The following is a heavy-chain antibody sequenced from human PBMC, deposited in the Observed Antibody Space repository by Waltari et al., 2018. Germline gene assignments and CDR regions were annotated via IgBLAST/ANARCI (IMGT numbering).Heavy chain of an antibody. CDR1: GFTVGNNY. CDR2: IYSGGGI. CDR3: ARDPPGVAVSGKG. V-gene: IGHV3-53*01. D-gene: IGHD6-19*01. Sequence: EVQLVESGGGLIQPGGSLRLSCAVSGFTVGNNYMSWVRQAPGKGLEVISLIYSGGGIHDADSVKGRFTISRDSSKNTLYLQMNSLRVEDTAVYYCARDPPGVAVSGKGWGQGTLVTVSS. J-gene: IGHJ4*02.